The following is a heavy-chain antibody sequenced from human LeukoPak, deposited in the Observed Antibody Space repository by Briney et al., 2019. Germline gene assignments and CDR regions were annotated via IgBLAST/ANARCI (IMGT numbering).Heavy chain of an antibody. CDR3: ARDSTYSSGSKFYDRFDY. D-gene: IGHD2-15*01. V-gene: IGHV3-21*04. J-gene: IGHJ4*02. Sequence: GGSPRLSCAASGFTFSSYSMNWVRQAPGKGLEWVSSISSSSSYIYYADSVKGRFTISRDNAKNSLYLQMDSLTAEDTAVYYCARDSTYSSGSKFYDRFDYWGQGTLVTVSS. CDR2: ISSSSSYI. CDR1: GFTFSSYS.